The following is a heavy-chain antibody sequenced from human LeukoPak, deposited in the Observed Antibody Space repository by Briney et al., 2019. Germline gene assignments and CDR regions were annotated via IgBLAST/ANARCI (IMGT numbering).Heavy chain of an antibody. CDR1: GFTFSSYE. D-gene: IGHD7-27*01. J-gene: IGHJ4*02. V-gene: IGHV4-59*01. CDR3: ASRKLGNDY. CDR2: IYYTGST. Sequence: SRGSLRLSCAASGFTFSSYEMNWVRQAPGKGLEWIGYIYYTGSTSYNPSLRSRVTMSADTSKNQFSLKLSSVTAADTAVYYCASRKLGNDYWGQGTLVTVSS.